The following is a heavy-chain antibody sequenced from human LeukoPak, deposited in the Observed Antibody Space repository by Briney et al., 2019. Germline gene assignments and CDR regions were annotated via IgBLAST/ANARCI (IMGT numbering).Heavy chain of an antibody. CDR1: GGSISSGGYS. Sequence: PSQTLSLTCAVSGGSISSGGYSWSWIRQPPGKGLEWIGYIYHSGSTYYNPSLKSRVTISVDRSKNQFSLKLSSVTAADTAVYYCASSPPGGNSAQGNYWGQGTLVTVSS. CDR3: ASSPPGGNSAQGNY. D-gene: IGHD4-23*01. J-gene: IGHJ4*02. CDR2: IYHSGST. V-gene: IGHV4-30-2*01.